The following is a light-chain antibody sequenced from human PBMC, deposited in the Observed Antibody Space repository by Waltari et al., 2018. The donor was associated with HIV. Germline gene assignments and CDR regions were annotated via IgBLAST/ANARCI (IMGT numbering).Light chain of an antibody. J-gene: IGLJ2*01. CDR1: NSNIGRHH. Sequence: QSVLTQPPSASGTSGQRVTISCSGGNSNIGRHHVSWYQQLPGMSPKLRIFTNDQRPSGVPDLFSGSKSGTSASLAMSGLRSEDEADYYCAVWDDSVRGPVLFGGGTRVTVL. CDR2: TND. CDR3: AVWDDSVRGPVL. V-gene: IGLV1-47*01.